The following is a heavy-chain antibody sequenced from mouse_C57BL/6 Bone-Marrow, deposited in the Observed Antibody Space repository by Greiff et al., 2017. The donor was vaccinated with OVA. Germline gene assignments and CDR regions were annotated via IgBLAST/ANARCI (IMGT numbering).Heavy chain of an antibody. D-gene: IGHD1-1*01. CDR2: IYPYNGVS. CDR1: GYSFTGYY. Sequence: VQLQQSGPELVKPGASVKLSCKASGYSFTGYYMHWVKQSHGNILDWIGYIYPYNGVSSYNQKFKGKATLTVDKSSSTAYMELRSLTSEDSAVYYCARITTGVATDYYAMDYWGQGTSVTVSS. V-gene: IGHV1-31*01. J-gene: IGHJ4*01. CDR3: ARITTGVATDYYAMDY.